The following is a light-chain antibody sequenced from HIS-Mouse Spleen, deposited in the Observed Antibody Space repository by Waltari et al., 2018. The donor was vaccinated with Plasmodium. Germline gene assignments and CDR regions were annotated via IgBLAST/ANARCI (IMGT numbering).Light chain of an antibody. Sequence: ELVLTQSPATLSLSPGERANLSCRASQILSSYLAWYQQKPGQAPRLLIYDASNRATGIPARFSGSGSGTDFTLTISSLEPEDFAVYYCQQRSNWPPLTFGGGTKVEIK. CDR3: QQRSNWPPLT. V-gene: IGKV3-11*01. CDR1: QILSSY. J-gene: IGKJ4*01. CDR2: DAS.